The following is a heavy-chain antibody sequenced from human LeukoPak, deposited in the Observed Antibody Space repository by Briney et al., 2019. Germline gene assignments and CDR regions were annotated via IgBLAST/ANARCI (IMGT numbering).Heavy chain of an antibody. D-gene: IGHD1-26*01. CDR1: GGSISSGAYY. CDR3: AAWGEWELKNY. V-gene: IGHV4-31*03. J-gene: IGHJ4*02. CDR2: IYYSGST. Sequence: SETLSLTCTVSGGSISSGAYYWSWIRQHPGKGLEWIGYIYYSGSTYYNPSLKSRVTISVDTSKNQFSLKLSSVTAADTAVYYCAAWGEWELKNYWGQGTLVTVSS.